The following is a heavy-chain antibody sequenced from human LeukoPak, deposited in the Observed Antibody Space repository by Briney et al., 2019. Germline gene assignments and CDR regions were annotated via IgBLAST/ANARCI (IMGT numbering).Heavy chain of an antibody. D-gene: IGHD2-2*01. CDR3: AREGGVPAAIGAAFDI. CDR1: GGSISSYY. V-gene: IGHV4-59*01. Sequence: SETLSLTCTVSGGSISSYYWSWIRQPPGKGLEWIGYIYYSGGTNYNPSLKSRVTISVDTSKNQFSLKLSSVTAADTAVYYCAREGGVPAAIGAAFDIWGQGTMVTVSS. CDR2: IYYSGGT. J-gene: IGHJ3*02.